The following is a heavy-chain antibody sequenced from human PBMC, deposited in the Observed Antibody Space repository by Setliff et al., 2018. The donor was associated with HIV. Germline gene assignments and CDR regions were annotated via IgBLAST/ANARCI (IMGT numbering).Heavy chain of an antibody. V-gene: IGHV3-15*01. CDR2: IKSKSDGGTA. J-gene: IGHJ5*02. Sequence: PGGSLRLSCAATGISFSDAWMSWVRQTPGKGLEWVGLIKSKSDGGTADYAATVKGRFNVSRDDSRETVHLQMNDVKTEDAGVYYCLLYPSPDPWGQGTLVTVSS. CDR3: LLYPSPDP. CDR1: GISFSDAW. D-gene: IGHD3-16*02.